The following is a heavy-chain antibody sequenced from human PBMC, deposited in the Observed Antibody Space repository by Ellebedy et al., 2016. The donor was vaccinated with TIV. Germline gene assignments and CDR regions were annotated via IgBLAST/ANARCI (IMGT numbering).Heavy chain of an antibody. Sequence: GESLKISCAASGFTFSSYAMHWVRQAPGKGLEWVAVISYDGSNKYYADSVKGRFTISRDNSKNTLYLQMNSLRAEDTTVYYCARHPYYDFWSGPDWYFDLWGRGTLVTVSS. CDR1: GFTFSSYA. CDR3: ARHPYYDFWSGPDWYFDL. CDR2: ISYDGSNK. D-gene: IGHD3-3*01. V-gene: IGHV3-30-3*01. J-gene: IGHJ2*01.